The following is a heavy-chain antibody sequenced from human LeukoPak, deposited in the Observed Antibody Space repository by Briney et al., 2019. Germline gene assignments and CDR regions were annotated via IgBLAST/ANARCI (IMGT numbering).Heavy chain of an antibody. D-gene: IGHD5-24*01. CDR1: GFTVSNNY. CDR3: ARRTEIHYMDV. V-gene: IGHV3-53*01. Sequence: PGGSLRLSCAASGFTVSNNYMSWVRQAPGKGLEWVSVIYSGGSTYYADSVKGRFTISRDNSKNTLYLQMNSLRAEDTAVYYCARRTEIHYMDVWGKGTTVTVSS. J-gene: IGHJ6*03. CDR2: IYSGGST.